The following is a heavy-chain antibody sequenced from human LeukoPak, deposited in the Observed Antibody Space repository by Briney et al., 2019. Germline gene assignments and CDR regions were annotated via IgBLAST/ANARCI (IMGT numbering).Heavy chain of an antibody. D-gene: IGHD5-12*01. CDR3: ARDAGGYDS. CDR2: IKEDGSKD. CDR1: GFSFSTYW. Sequence: GGSLRLSCAASGFSFSTYWMSWFRQTPGKGLEWVANIKEDGSKDYYVDSVKGRFTISRDNAKNSLYLQMNSLRVEDSAVYYCARDAGGYDSWGQGTLVTVSS. V-gene: IGHV3-7*01. J-gene: IGHJ5*01.